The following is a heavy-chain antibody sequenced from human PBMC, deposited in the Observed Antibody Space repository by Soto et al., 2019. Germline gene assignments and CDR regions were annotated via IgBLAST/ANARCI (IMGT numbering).Heavy chain of an antibody. J-gene: IGHJ6*02. D-gene: IGHD2-15*01. CDR1: GYTFTGYY. CDR3: AREGCSGGSCYLDYYYGMDV. V-gene: IGHV1-2*04. Sequence: ASVKVSCKASGYTFTGYYMHWVRKAPGQGLEWMGWINPNSGGTNYAQKFQGWVTMTRDTSISTACMELSRLRSDDTAVYYCAREGCSGGSCYLDYYYGMDVWG. CDR2: INPNSGGT.